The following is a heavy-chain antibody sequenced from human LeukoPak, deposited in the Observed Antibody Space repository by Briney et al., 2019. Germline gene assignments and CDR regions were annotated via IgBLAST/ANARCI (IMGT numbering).Heavy chain of an antibody. CDR2: ISSSSSTI. CDR3: ARDGSGSYKFGGYYFDP. J-gene: IGHJ5*02. Sequence: PGGSLRLSCVASGFTFTSYAMSWVRQAPGKGLEWVSYISSSSSTIYYADSVKGRFTISRDNAKNSLYLQMNSLRAEDTAVYYCARDGSGSYKFGGYYFDPWGQGALVTLSS. V-gene: IGHV3-48*04. CDR1: GFTFTSYA. D-gene: IGHD1-26*01.